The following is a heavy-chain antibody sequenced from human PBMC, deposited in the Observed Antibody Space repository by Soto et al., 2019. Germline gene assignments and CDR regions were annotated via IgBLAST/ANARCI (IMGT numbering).Heavy chain of an antibody. J-gene: IGHJ1*01. CDR3: ASHNYYGSGSPFWLQH. CDR1: GYSFTSYW. Sequence: GESLKISCKGSGYSFTSYWIGWVRQMPGKGLEWMGIIYPGDSDTRYSPSFQGQVTISTDKSISTAYLQWSSLKASDTAMYYCASHNYYGSGSPFWLQHWGQGTLVTVSS. CDR2: IYPGDSDT. D-gene: IGHD3-10*01. V-gene: IGHV5-51*01.